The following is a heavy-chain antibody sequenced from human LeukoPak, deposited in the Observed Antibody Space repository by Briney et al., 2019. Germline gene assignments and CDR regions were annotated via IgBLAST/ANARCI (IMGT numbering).Heavy chain of an antibody. CDR3: ARMRVGEPPWDYYYYYMDV. Sequence: PGGSLRLSCAASGFTFSSYSMNWVRQAPGKGLEWVSSISSSSSYIYYADSVKGRFTISRDNAKNSLYLQMNSLRAEDTAVYYCARMRVGEPPWDYYYYYMDVWGKGTTVTVSS. D-gene: IGHD3-10*01. CDR2: ISSSSSYI. CDR1: GFTFSSYS. V-gene: IGHV3-21*01. J-gene: IGHJ6*03.